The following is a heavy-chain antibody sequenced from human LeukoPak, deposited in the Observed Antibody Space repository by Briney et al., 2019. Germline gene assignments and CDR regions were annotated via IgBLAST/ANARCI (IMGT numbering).Heavy chain of an antibody. D-gene: IGHD5-18*01. Sequence: GGSLRLSCAASGFTFSGSALHWVRQASGKGLEWVGRIRSTANGYATAYAASVKGRFTISRDNSKNTLYLQMNSLRAEDTAVYYCAKDPRRGYSYGHAKRTYMDVWGKGTTVTVSS. CDR1: GFTFSGSA. CDR2: IRSTANGYAT. CDR3: AKDPRRGYSYGHAKRTYMDV. J-gene: IGHJ6*03. V-gene: IGHV3-73*01.